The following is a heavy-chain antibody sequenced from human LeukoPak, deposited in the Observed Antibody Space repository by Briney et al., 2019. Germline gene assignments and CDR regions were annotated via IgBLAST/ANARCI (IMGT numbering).Heavy chain of an antibody. CDR1: GGSISNYY. J-gene: IGHJ4*02. Sequence: SETLSLTCTVSGGSISNYYWTWIRQPPGKGLEWIGFISYSGNTNYNPSLKSRVTISLDTSKNQFSLKLISVTTADTAVYYCARGVGSGYTDYWGQGALVTVSS. CDR2: ISYSGNT. D-gene: IGHD3-22*01. V-gene: IGHV4-59*01. CDR3: ARGVGSGYTDY.